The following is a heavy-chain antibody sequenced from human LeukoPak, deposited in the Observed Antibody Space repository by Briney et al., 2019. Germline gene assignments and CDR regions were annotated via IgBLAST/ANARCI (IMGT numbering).Heavy chain of an antibody. D-gene: IGHD2-15*01. CDR3: ARDYCTGGSCFGFLDY. CDR2: IYSDGST. J-gene: IGHJ4*01. CDR1: GFTVSTNY. V-gene: IGHV3-66*01. Sequence: GGSLRLSCAASGFTVSTNYMSWVRLAPGKGLAWVSLIYSDGSTSFADSVKGRFTISRDNSKNTLYLQMNYLRAGDTAVYYCARDYCTGGSCFGFLDYWGHGTLVTVSS.